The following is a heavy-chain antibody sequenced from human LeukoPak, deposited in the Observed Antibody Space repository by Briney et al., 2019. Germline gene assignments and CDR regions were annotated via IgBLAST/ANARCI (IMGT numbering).Heavy chain of an antibody. J-gene: IGHJ4*02. CDR2: IYYSGST. V-gene: IGHV4-30-4*01. CDR1: GCSISSGDYY. D-gene: IGHD3-22*01. Sequence: SETLSLTCTVSGCSISSGDYYWSWTRQPPGKGLEWIGYIYYSGSTYYNPSLKSRVTISVDTSKNQFSLKLSSVTAADTAVYYCARVPFRSYYDSSGYCFDYWGQGTLVTVSS. CDR3: ARVPFRSYYDSSGYCFDY.